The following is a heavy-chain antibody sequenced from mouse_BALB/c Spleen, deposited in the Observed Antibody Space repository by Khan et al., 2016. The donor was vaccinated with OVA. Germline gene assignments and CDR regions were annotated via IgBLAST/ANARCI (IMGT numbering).Heavy chain of an antibody. CDR1: GFSLTSYG. CDR2: IWGDGST. CDR3: ALYYYGRAWFAY. V-gene: IGHV2-3*01. Sequence: QVQLKQSGPGLVAPSQSLSITCTVSGFSLTSYGVGWVRQPPGKGLEWLGVIWGDGSTTYHSALISSLSISKDNSQSHVFLKLNSLQTDDTATYYCALYYYGRAWFAYWGQGTLVTVSA. J-gene: IGHJ3*01. D-gene: IGHD1-1*01.